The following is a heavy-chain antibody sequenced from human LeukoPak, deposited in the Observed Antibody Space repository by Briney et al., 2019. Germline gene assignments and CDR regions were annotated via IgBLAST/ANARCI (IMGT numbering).Heavy chain of an antibody. CDR1: GGSISSYY. Sequence: SETLSLTCTVSGGSISSYYWSWIRQPPGKGLEWIGYIYYSGSTNYNPSLKSRVTISVDTSKNQFSLKLSSVTAADTAVYYCARTDYYGSGSYQRRGWYLDLWGRGTLVTVSS. CDR2: IYYSGST. CDR3: ARTDYYGSGSYQRRGWYLDL. D-gene: IGHD3-10*01. V-gene: IGHV4-59*01. J-gene: IGHJ2*01.